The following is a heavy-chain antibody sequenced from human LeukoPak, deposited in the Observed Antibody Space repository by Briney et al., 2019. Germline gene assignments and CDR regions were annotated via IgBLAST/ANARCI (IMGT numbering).Heavy chain of an antibody. J-gene: IGHJ4*02. CDR3: ARGPIRTAVTTAYYFDY. D-gene: IGHD4-11*01. Sequence: GASVKVSCKASGYTFTSYDINWVRQAPGQGLEWMGWMNPNSGNTGYAQKFQGRVTITRNTSISTAYMELSSPRSEDTAVYYCARGPIRTAVTTAYYFDYWGQGTLVTVSS. CDR1: GYTFTSYD. V-gene: IGHV1-8*03. CDR2: MNPNSGNT.